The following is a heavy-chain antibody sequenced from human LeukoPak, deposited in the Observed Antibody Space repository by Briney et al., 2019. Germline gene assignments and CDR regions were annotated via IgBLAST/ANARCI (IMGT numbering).Heavy chain of an antibody. J-gene: IGHJ4*02. CDR2: INPNSGGT. Sequence: ASVKVTCKAAGYTFTGYYMHWMRQAPGQGLDWIGRINPNSGGTNYAQKFQGRVTMTRDTSISTAYMELSRLRSDDTAVYYCARVIYRYSIVGLDYWGQGTLVTVSS. CDR1: GYTFTGYY. D-gene: IGHD1-26*01. CDR3: ARVIYRYSIVGLDY. V-gene: IGHV1-2*06.